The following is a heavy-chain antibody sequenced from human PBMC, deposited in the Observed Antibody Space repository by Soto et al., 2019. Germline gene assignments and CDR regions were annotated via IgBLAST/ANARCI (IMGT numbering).Heavy chain of an antibody. CDR2: INPNRGVT. J-gene: IGHJ4*02. Sequence: QVQLVQSGAEVKKPGASVKVSCKASGDTFTGSYMHWVRQAPGQGLEWMGWINPNRGVTNYAQKFQGRVTMTRDTSISTAYMELSRLRSDDTAVYYCARETPSGSGSQVDYWGPGTLVTVSS. CDR1: GDTFTGSY. D-gene: IGHD3-10*01. V-gene: IGHV1-2*02. CDR3: ARETPSGSGSQVDY.